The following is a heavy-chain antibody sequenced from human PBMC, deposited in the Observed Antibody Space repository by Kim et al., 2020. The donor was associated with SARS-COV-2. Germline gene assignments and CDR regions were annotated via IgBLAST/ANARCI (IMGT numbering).Heavy chain of an antibody. CDR1: GGSISSSGFY. D-gene: IGHD3-22*01. CDR3: ARQSYSSRGFYYRLDP. CDR2: TYYDGST. V-gene: IGHV4-39*01. Sequence: SETLSLTCAVSGGSISSSGFYWGWIRQPPGKGLEWIGSTYYDGSTYYNPPLKSRAIVSVDTSKNRFSLKLSSVIAADTAVYYCARQSYSSRGFYYRLDPWGQGTLVTVSS. J-gene: IGHJ5*02.